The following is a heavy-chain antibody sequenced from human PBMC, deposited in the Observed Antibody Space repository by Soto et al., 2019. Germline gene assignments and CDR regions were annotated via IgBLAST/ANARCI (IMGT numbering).Heavy chain of an antibody. J-gene: IGHJ5*02. CDR3: ASPYYDILPDYYNWFDP. D-gene: IGHD3-9*01. V-gene: IGHV1-69*02. CDR1: GGTFSSYT. CDR2: IIPILGIA. Sequence: QVQLVQSGAEVKKPGSSVKVSCKASGGTFSSYTISWVRQAPGQGLEWMGRIIPILGIANYAQKSQARLTITADKPTSTAYMELSSLRSENTAVYYCASPYYDILPDYYNWFDPWGQGTMVTVSS.